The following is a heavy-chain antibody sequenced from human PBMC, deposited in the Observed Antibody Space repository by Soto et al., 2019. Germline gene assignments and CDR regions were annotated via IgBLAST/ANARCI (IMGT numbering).Heavy chain of an antibody. V-gene: IGHV3-23*01. Sequence: PGGSLRLSCAASGFTFSSYAMSWVRQAPGKGLEWVSAISGSGGSTYYADSVKGRFTISRDNSKNTLYLQMNSLRAEDTAVYYCAKDRARWFGEEENWFDPWGQGTLVTVSS. CDR2: ISGSGGST. CDR1: GFTFSSYA. D-gene: IGHD3-10*01. J-gene: IGHJ5*02. CDR3: AKDRARWFGEEENWFDP.